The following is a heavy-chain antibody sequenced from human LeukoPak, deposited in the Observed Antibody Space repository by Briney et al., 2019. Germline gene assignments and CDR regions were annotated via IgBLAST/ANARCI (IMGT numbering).Heavy chain of an antibody. CDR2: ISTSSSTI. V-gene: IGHV3-48*04. CDR1: GFTFSDYT. J-gene: IGHJ6*03. D-gene: IGHD5-18*01. CDR3: ARIPSGYTLGYGYYYSCMDV. Sequence: GGSLRLACEVSGFTFSDYTMTWVHQAPGKGLEWVSYISTSSSTIYYADSVKGRFTISRDNTKNSLYLQMNSLRAEDTAVYYCARIPSGYTLGYGYYYSCMDVWGKGATVTVSS.